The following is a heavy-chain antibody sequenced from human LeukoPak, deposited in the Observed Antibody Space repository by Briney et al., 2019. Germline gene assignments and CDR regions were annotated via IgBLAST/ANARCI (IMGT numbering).Heavy chain of an antibody. V-gene: IGHV3-15*01. D-gene: IGHD4-17*01. CDR2: IKSKTDGGTT. Sequence: GGSLRLTCAASGFTFSNAWMSWVRQAPGKGLEWVGRIKSKTDGGTTDYAAPVKGRFTISRDDSKNTLYLQMNSLKTEDTAVYYCTTTSDYGDHKRWGQGTLVTVSS. J-gene: IGHJ4*02. CDR1: GFTFSNAW. CDR3: TTTSDYGDHKR.